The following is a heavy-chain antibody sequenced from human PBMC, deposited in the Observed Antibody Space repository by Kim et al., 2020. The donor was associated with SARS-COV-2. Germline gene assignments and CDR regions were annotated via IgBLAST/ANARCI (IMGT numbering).Heavy chain of an antibody. V-gene: IGHV4-34*01. D-gene: IGHD3-10*01. J-gene: IGHJ4*02. CDR3: ARADYGSGLCDY. Sequence: NYNPSLKSRVTISVDTSKNQFSLKLSSVTAADTAVYYCARADYGSGLCDYWGQGTLVTVSS.